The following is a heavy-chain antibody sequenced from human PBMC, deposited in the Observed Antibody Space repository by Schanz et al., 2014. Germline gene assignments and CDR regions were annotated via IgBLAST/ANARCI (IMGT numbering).Heavy chain of an antibody. CDR3: ARDAITAPGDFDS. Sequence: QVQLVQSGSELKKPGASVKVSCKASGYTFTDSGISWVRQAPGQGLEWMGWISGYNGKVIYAQKFQGRVTMTTDTPTTTGYMELKILRSDDTAVYYCARDAITAPGDFDSWGQGTLVTVSS. V-gene: IGHV1-18*01. D-gene: IGHD1-20*01. CDR1: GYTFTDSG. CDR2: ISGYNGKV. J-gene: IGHJ4*02.